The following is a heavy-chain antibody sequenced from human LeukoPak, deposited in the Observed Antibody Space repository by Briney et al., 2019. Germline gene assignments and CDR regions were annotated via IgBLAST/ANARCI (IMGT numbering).Heavy chain of an antibody. D-gene: IGHD2-2*01. Sequence: SGGSLRLSCAASGFTVSSNYMSWVRQAPGKGLEWVSVIYSGGSTYYADSVKGRFTISRDNSKNTLYLQMNSLRAEDTAVYYCAKDSRTYYFDYWGQGTLVTVSS. J-gene: IGHJ4*02. CDR1: GFTVSSNY. CDR3: AKDSRTYYFDY. CDR2: IYSGGST. V-gene: IGHV3-66*01.